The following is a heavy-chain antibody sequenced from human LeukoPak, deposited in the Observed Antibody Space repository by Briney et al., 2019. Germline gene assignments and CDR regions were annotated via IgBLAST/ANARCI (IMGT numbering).Heavy chain of an antibody. D-gene: IGHD3-3*01. CDR3: ARSARLMKGVVEVTALDD. CDR1: GLTFRSYE. J-gene: IGHJ4*02. V-gene: IGHV3-48*03. CDR2: LSSSGSAF. Sequence: GGSLTLSCEDSGLTFRSYEMNWVRQAPGKGLERIAYLSSSGSAFSYADSVKGRFTTARDKAKNSVYLEMNSLRADDTAVYYCARSARLMKGVVEVTALDDWGQGTLVTVSS.